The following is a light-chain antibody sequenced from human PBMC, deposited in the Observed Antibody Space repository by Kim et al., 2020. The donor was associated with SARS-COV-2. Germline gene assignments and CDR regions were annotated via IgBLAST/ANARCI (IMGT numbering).Light chain of an antibody. CDR3: QQYISWPYT. CDR1: QTINAY. V-gene: IGKV1-5*01. J-gene: IGKJ2*01. Sequence: SASVGDTVTITCRASQTINAYVAWYQQRPAKAPKLLIFDASTLASGVPPRFSGSRSGTEVTLTISSLQPDDFATYYCQQYISWPYTFGQGTKLEI. CDR2: DAS.